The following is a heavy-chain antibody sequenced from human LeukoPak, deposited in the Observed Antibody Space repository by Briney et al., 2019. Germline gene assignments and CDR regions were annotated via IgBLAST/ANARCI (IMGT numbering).Heavy chain of an antibody. V-gene: IGHV1-69*05. J-gene: IGHJ4*02. CDR3: ARSSGDSYYDILTGYYY. D-gene: IGHD3-9*01. Sequence: SVKVSCKASGGTFSSYAISWVRQAPGQGLEWMGGIIPIFGTANYAQKFQGRVTITTDESTSTAYMELRSLRSEDTAVYYCARSSGDSYYDILTGYYYWGQGTLVTVSS. CDR2: IIPIFGTA. CDR1: GGTFSSYA.